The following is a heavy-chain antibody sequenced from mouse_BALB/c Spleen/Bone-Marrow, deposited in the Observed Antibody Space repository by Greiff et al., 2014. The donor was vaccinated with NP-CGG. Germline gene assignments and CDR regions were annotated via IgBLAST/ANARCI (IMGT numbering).Heavy chain of an antibody. V-gene: IGHV1-80*01. CDR2: IYPGDGDT. D-gene: IGHD2-1*01. Sequence: QVQLKESGAELVRPGSSVKISCKASGYAFSSYWMNWVKQRPGQGLEWIGQIYPGDGDTNYNGKFKGKATLTADKSSSTAYMQLSSLTSEDSAVYFCALYGNYAGNWGQGTLVTVSA. J-gene: IGHJ3*01. CDR3: ALYGNYAGN. CDR1: GYAFSSYW.